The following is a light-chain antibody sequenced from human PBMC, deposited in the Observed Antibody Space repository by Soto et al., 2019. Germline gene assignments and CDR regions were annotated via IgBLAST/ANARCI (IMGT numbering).Light chain of an antibody. CDR1: SSDVGGYNY. Sequence: QSVLTQPRSVSGSPGQSVTISCTGTSSDVGGYNYVSWYQQHPGKAPKLMIYDVSKRPSGVPDRVSGSTSGNTASLTISGLQAEDEADYYCCSYAGSYTLVFGGGTKLTVL. J-gene: IGLJ2*01. V-gene: IGLV2-11*01. CDR2: DVS. CDR3: CSYAGSYTLV.